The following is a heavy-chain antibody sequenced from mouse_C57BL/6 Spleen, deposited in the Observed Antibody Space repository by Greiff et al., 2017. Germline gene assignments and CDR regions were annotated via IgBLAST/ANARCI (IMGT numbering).Heavy chain of an antibody. J-gene: IGHJ2*01. Sequence: VQLKESGPGLVKPSQSLSLTCSVTGYSITSGYYWNWIRQFPGNKLEWMGYISYDGSNNYNPSLKNRISITRDTSKNQFFLKLNSVTTEDTATYYCARERGRQDYWGQGTTLTVSS. CDR1: GYSITSGYY. CDR2: ISYDGSN. CDR3: ARERGRQDY. D-gene: IGHD3-3*01. V-gene: IGHV3-6*01.